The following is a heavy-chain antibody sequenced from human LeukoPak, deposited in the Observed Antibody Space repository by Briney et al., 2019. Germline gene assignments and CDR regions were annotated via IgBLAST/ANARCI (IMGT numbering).Heavy chain of an antibody. D-gene: IGHD3-22*01. CDR2: INPNSGGT. CDR1: GYTFTGYY. J-gene: IGHJ5*02. Sequence: GASVKVSCKASGYTFTGYYMHWVRQAPGQGLEWMGWINPNSGGTNYAQKFQGRVTMTRDTSISIAYMELSRLRSDDTAVYYCARDSSGAIHPPLYNWFDPWGQGTLVTVSS. CDR3: ARDSSGAIHPPLYNWFDP. V-gene: IGHV1-2*02.